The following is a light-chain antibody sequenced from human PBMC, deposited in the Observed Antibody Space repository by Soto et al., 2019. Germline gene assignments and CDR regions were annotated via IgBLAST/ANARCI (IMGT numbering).Light chain of an antibody. Sequence: AIQLTQSPSSLSASVGDRVTITCRASQGISSALAWYQQKPGKAPKLLIYDASSLESGVPSRFSGSRSGTDFTLTISSLQPEDFATYYCQQFNSPITFGQGTRLEIK. CDR2: DAS. CDR1: QGISSA. CDR3: QQFNSPIT. V-gene: IGKV1-13*02. J-gene: IGKJ5*01.